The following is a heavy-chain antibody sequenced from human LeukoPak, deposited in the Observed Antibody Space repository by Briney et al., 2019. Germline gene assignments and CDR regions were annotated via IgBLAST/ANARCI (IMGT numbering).Heavy chain of an antibody. V-gene: IGHV4-59*01. D-gene: IGHD2-2*02. CDR2: IYYSGST. CDR1: GGSISSYY. J-gene: IGHJ6*03. Sequence: SETLSLTCTVSGGSISSYYWSWIRQPPGKGLEWIGYIYYSGSTNYNPSLKSRVTISVDTSKNQFSLKLSSVTATDTAVYYCARVEVPAAILRPGYYYYMDVWGKGTTVTVSS. CDR3: ARVEVPAAILRPGYYYYMDV.